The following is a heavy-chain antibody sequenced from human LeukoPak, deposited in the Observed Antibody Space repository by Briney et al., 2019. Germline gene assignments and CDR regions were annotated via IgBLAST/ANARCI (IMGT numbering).Heavy chain of an antibody. J-gene: IGHJ4*02. V-gene: IGHV1-46*01. Sequence: ASVKVSCKASGYTFTSYYMHWVRQAPGQGLEWMGIINPSGGSTSYAQKFQGRVTMTRNTSITTAYMELSSLTSVDTAVYYCARGTPSGWYGAVYWGQGTLVTVSS. D-gene: IGHD6-19*01. CDR1: GYTFTSYY. CDR2: INPSGGST. CDR3: ARGTPSGWYGAVY.